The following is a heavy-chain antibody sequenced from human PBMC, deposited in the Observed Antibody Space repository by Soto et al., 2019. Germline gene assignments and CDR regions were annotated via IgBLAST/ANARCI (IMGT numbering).Heavy chain of an antibody. J-gene: IGHJ6*02. CDR3: ARHTDSSSWYYIPYYYYYGMDV. V-gene: IGHV1-2*02. D-gene: IGHD6-13*01. CDR2: INPNSGGT. Sequence: ASVKVSCKASGYTFTGYYMRWVRQAPGQGLEWMGWINPNSGGTNYAQKFQGRVTMTRDTSISTAYMELSRLRSDDTAVYYCARHTDSSSWYYIPYYYYYGMDVWGQGTTVTV. CDR1: GYTFTGYY.